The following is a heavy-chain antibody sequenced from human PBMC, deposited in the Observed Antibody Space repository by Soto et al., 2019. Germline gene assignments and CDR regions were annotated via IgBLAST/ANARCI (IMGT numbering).Heavy chain of an antibody. D-gene: IGHD1-26*01. CDR3: TIMGLGTVQY. CDR1: GITFSNAW. Sequence: EVQLVESGGGLVKDGGSLRLSCAVSGITFSNAWMAWVRQAPGKGLERVGRIQKKADGGATEYAASVKGRLSTSRAHSKNTLYLQMDSLKTEDSAVYYCTIMGLGTVQYWGQGTLLTVSS. J-gene: IGHJ4*02. CDR2: IQKKADGGAT. V-gene: IGHV3-15*01.